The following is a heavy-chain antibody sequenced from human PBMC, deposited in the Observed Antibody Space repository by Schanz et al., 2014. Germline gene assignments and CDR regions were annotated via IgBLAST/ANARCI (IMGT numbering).Heavy chain of an antibody. J-gene: IGHJ4*02. CDR3: ARDRGYCSGGSCLTFDY. D-gene: IGHD2-15*01. CDR1: GFTFSNYA. CDR2: LSGSGGST. V-gene: IGHV3-23*01. Sequence: EVQLLESGGGLVQPGGSLRLSCAASGFTFSNYAMSWVRQAPGKGLEWVSALSGSGGSTYYTDSVKGRFTISRDNSKNTLYLQMNALRAEDTAVYYCARDRGYCSGGSCLTFDYWGQGTLVTVSS.